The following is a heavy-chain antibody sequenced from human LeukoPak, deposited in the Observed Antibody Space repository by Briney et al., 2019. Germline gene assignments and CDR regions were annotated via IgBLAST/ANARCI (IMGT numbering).Heavy chain of an antibody. V-gene: IGHV4-38-2*01. CDR3: ARVRGLYCFDY. CDR2: IFHSGST. Sequence: PSETLSLTCAVSGYSISSDYYWGWIRQPPGKGLEWIGSIFHSGSTYYNPSLKSRVTISVDTSKNQFSLKLSSVTAADTAVYYCARVRGLYCFDYWGQGTLVTVSS. CDR1: GYSISSDYY. J-gene: IGHJ4*02. D-gene: IGHD2-15*01.